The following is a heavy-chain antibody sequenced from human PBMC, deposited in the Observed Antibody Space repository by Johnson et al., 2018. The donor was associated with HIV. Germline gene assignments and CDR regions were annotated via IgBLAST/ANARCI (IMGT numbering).Heavy chain of an antibody. CDR3: ARPRRLFEGHDAFDI. CDR1: GFTFDDHG. V-gene: IGHV3-30*04. CDR2: ISYDGSNK. J-gene: IGHJ3*02. Sequence: QVQLVESGGGVVRPGGSLRLSCAASGFTFDDHGMHWVRQAPGKGLEWVAVISYDGSNKYYAESVKGRFTISRDNSKNTLYLQMNSLRAEDTAVYYCARPRRLFEGHDAFDIWGQGTMVTVSS. D-gene: IGHD2-21*01.